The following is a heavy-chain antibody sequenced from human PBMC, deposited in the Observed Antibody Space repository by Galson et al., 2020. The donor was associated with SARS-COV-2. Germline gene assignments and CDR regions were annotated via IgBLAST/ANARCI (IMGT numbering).Heavy chain of an antibody. Sequence: GGSLRLSCAASGFPFSSYSVIWVRQAPGKGLEWVSSISSGSSYIYYADSVRGRFSMSSDNAKNSLYLQMNSLGVEDTAVYYCARLGGMATTPNTYYYYGMDVWGQGTTVTVSS. D-gene: IGHD3-16*01. CDR1: GFPFSSYS. CDR2: ISSGSSYI. CDR3: ARLGGMATTPNTYYYYGMDV. V-gene: IGHV3-21*01. J-gene: IGHJ6*02.